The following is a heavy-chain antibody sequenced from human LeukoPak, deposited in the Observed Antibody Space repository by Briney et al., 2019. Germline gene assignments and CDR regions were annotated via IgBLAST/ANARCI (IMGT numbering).Heavy chain of an antibody. Sequence: KTSETLSLTCTVSGGSISSYYWSWIRQPPGKGLEWIGYIYYSGSTNYNPSLKSRVTISVDTSKNQFSLKLSSVTAADTAVYYCARGQPGRDGYDADYWGQGTLVTVSS. V-gene: IGHV4-59*01. D-gene: IGHD5-24*01. CDR2: IYYSGST. CDR1: GGSISSYY. J-gene: IGHJ4*02. CDR3: ARGQPGRDGYDADY.